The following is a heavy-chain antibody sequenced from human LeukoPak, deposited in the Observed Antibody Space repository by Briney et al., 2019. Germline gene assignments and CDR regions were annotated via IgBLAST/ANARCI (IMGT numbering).Heavy chain of an antibody. Sequence: ASVKVSCKASGYTFMDYYMHWVRQAPGHGLEWMGWINLNGGGTHYVQEFQGRDTMTRDTSISTAYMELSGLRSDDTAIYYCTRGGDDEGPNYFDYWGQGTLVTVSS. CDR1: GYTFMDYY. D-gene: IGHD3-10*01. V-gene: IGHV1-2*02. J-gene: IGHJ4*02. CDR3: TRGGDDEGPNYFDY. CDR2: INLNGGGT.